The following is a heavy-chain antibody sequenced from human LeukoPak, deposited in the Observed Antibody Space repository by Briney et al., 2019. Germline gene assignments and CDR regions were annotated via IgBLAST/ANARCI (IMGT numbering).Heavy chain of an antibody. D-gene: IGHD1-26*01. V-gene: IGHV4-59*01. CDR1: GGXISRYY. Sequence: PSETLSLTCTVSGGXISRYYCSWIRQPPGKGLEWIAYIDYSGSTNYNPSLKSRLTISLDASKNQFSLKLSSVTAADTAVYYCARDRRRDRLHAFDIWGQGTMVTVSS. J-gene: IGHJ3*02. CDR3: ARDRRRDRLHAFDI. CDR2: IDYSGST.